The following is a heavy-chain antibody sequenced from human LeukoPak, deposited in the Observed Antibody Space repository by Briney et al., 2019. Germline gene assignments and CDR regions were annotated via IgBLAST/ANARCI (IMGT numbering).Heavy chain of an antibody. V-gene: IGHV4-59*01. CDR2: IYYSGST. J-gene: IGHJ5*02. CDR1: GGSISSYY. D-gene: IGHD3-3*01. Sequence: SETLSLTCTVSGGSISSYYWSWIRQPPGKGLEWIGYIYYSGSTNYNPSLKSRVTISVDTSKNQFSLKLSSVTAADTAVYYCAREAITIFGVVRTQTTYGPHRFDPWGQGTLVTVSS. CDR3: AREAITIFGVVRTQTTYGPHRFDP.